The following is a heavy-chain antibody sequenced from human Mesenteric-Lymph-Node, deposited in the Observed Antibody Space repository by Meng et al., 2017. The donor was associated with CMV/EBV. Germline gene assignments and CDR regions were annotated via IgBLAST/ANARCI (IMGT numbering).Heavy chain of an antibody. CDR1: GFTFSDYY. CDR3: ARDDPWSFVS. CDR2: INRDMTNI. V-gene: IGHV3-11*06. J-gene: IGHJ4*02. Sequence: GESLKISCAASGFTFSDYYMFWMRQAPGKGLEWVSYINRDMTNIKYADSVKGRFTISRDNAKNSLYLQMNSLRAEDTAVYYCARDDPWSFVSWGQGTLVTVSS. D-gene: IGHD2-21*01.